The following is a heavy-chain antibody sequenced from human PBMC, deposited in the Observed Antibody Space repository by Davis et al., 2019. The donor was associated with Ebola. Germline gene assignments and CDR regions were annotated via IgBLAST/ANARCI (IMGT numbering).Heavy chain of an antibody. V-gene: IGHV1-58*01. CDR3: AADLDYYGSGSYYTFDY. J-gene: IGHJ4*02. Sequence: SVKVSCKASGFTFTSSAVQWVRQARGQRLEWIGWIVVGSGNTNYAQKFQERVTITRDMSTSTAYMELSSLRSEDTAVYYCAADLDYYGSGSYYTFDYWGQGTLVTVSS. CDR1: GFTFTSSA. CDR2: IVVGSGNT. D-gene: IGHD3-10*01.